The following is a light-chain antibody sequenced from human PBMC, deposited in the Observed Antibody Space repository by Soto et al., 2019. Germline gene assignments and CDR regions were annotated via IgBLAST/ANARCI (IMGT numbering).Light chain of an antibody. V-gene: IGLV2-11*01. CDR3: CSYAGIYSYV. CDR1: SSDVGRFEY. Sequence: SALTQPRSVSGSPGQSVTISCTGTSSDVGRFEYVSWYQQHPGEAPKVVVYDITKRPSGVPDRFSGSKSGNTASLTISGLQAEDEADYYCCSYAGIYSYVFGTGTKATV. J-gene: IGLJ1*01. CDR2: DIT.